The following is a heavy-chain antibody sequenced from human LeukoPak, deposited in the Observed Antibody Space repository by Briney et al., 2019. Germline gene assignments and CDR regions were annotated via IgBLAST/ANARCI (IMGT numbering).Heavy chain of an antibody. CDR1: GYTFTNYI. CDR3: ATLRWFGGQIFDY. V-gene: IGHV1-18*01. CDR2: ISAYNNNT. D-gene: IGHD3-10*01. Sequence: ASVKVSCKASGYTFTNYIINWVRQAPGQGLEWMGKISAYNNNTNYAQKFQGRITMTTDTSTNTAYMDLRSLRSEDTAVYYCATLRWFGGQIFDYWGQGTLVTVSS. J-gene: IGHJ4*02.